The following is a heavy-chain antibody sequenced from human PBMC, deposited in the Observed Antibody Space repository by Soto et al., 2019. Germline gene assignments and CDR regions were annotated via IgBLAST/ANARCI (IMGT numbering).Heavy chain of an antibody. J-gene: IGHJ6*02. CDR3: ARGFLTVDTAMVPYGMDV. CDR2: ISSSNSYI. D-gene: IGHD5-18*01. V-gene: IGHV3-21*01. CDR1: GFTFSSYS. Sequence: EVQLVESGGGLVKPGGSLRVSCAASGFTFSSYSMNWVRQAPGKGLEWVSSISSSNSYIYYADSVKGRCTISRDNAKNSLELQMNSLRAEDAAVYYCARGFLTVDTAMVPYGMDVWGQGTTVTVFS.